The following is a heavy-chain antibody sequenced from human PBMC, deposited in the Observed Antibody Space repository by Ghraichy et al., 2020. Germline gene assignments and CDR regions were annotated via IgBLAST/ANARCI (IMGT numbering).Heavy chain of an antibody. J-gene: IGHJ4*02. D-gene: IGHD3/OR15-3a*01. CDR1: GFTFSDYY. CDR2: ISSSGDIT. CDR3: ARDRADWLFPFDS. Sequence: GGSLRLSCAASGFTFSDYYMTWIRQAPGKGLEWVAYISSSGDITYYADSVKGRFTISRDNAENSLHLQMTNARIEDTAIYYCARDRADWLFPFDSWGQGTLVTISS. V-gene: IGHV3-11*01.